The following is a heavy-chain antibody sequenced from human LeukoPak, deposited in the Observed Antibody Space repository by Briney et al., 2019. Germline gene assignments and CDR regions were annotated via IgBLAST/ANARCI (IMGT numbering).Heavy chain of an antibody. V-gene: IGHV4-61*02. CDR2: IYTSGST. J-gene: IGHJ3*02. Sequence: SETLSLTCTVSGGSISSGSYYWSWIRQPAGKGLEWIGRIYTSGSTNYNPSLKSRVTISVDTSKNQFSLKLSSVTAADTAVYYCARGGDQLLYGGYGAFDIWGQGTMVTVSS. D-gene: IGHD2-2*02. CDR1: GGSISSGSYY. CDR3: ARGGDQLLYGGYGAFDI.